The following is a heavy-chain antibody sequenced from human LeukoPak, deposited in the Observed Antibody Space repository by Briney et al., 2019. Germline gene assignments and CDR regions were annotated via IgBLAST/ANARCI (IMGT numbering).Heavy chain of an antibody. D-gene: IGHD3-3*01. V-gene: IGHV4-59*08. J-gene: IGHJ4*02. Sequence: SETQSLTCTVSGGSISSDYWSWIRQPPGKGLEWIGYIYYSGSTNYNPSLKSRVTISVDTSKNQFSLKLSSVTAADTAVYYCARHGGYDFWSGYYTDYFDYWGQGTLVTVSS. CDR1: GGSISSDY. CDR3: ARHGGYDFWSGYYTDYFDY. CDR2: IYYSGST.